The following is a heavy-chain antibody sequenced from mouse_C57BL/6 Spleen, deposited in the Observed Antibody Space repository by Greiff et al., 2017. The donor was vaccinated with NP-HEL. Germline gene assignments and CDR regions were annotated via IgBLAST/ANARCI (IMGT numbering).Heavy chain of an antibody. D-gene: IGHD1-1*01. CDR3: ARSDTNYFDY. Sequence: QVQLQQSGAELVRPGASVKLSCKASGYTFTDYYINWVKQRPGQGLEWIARIYPGSGNTYYNEKFKGKATLTAEKSSSTAYMQLSSLTSEDSAVYFCARSDTNYFDYWGQGTTLTVSS. V-gene: IGHV1-76*01. CDR1: GYTFTDYY. CDR2: IYPGSGNT. J-gene: IGHJ2*01.